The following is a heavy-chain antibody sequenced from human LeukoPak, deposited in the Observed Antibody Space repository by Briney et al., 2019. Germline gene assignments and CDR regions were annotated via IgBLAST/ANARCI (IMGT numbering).Heavy chain of an antibody. D-gene: IGHD3-10*01. CDR2: ISTYNGNT. Sequence: ASVKVSCKASGYSFTGYGISWLRQAPGQGLEWMVWISTYNGNTNYAQKFQGRVTTTSDTSTSTAYMELRSLRSDDTAVFYCARYYGSGVTLDYWGQGTLVTVSS. CDR3: ARYYGSGVTLDY. V-gene: IGHV1-18*01. J-gene: IGHJ4*02. CDR1: GYSFTGYG.